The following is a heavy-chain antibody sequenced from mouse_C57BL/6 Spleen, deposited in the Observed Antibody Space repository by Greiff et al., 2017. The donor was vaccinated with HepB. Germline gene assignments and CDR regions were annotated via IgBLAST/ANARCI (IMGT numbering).Heavy chain of an antibody. Sequence: QVQLQQPGAELVMPGASVKLSCKASGYTFTSYWMHWVKQRPGQGLEWIGEIDPSDSYTNYNQKFKGKSTLTVDKSSSTAYMQLSSLTSEDSAVYYCARRGLGRGDDWGQGTTLTVSS. CDR1: GYTFTSYW. J-gene: IGHJ2*01. D-gene: IGHD4-1*01. CDR2: IDPSDSYT. CDR3: ARRGLGRGDD. V-gene: IGHV1-69*01.